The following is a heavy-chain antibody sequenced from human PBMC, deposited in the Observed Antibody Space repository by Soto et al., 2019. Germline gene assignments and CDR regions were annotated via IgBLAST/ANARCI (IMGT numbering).Heavy chain of an antibody. J-gene: IGHJ5*02. CDR2: ISGSGGST. CDR3: VKVLAADYNCFEP. Sequence: GGSLRLSCAASGFTFSSYAMSWVRQAPGKGLEWVSAISGSGGSTYYADSVKGRFTISRDNSKNTLYLQMNSLRAEDTAVYYWVKVLAADYNCFEPWGQGTLVTVSS. V-gene: IGHV3-23*01. D-gene: IGHD6-13*01. CDR1: GFTFSSYA.